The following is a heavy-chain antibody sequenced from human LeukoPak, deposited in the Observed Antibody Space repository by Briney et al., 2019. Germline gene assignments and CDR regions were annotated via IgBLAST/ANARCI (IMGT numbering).Heavy chain of an antibody. J-gene: IGHJ4*02. D-gene: IGHD3-9*01. V-gene: IGHV3-64*01. CDR3: ARVNDWHPDY. CDR1: GFTFSSYA. CDR2: ISSNGGST. Sequence: GGSLRLSCAASGFTFSSYAMHWVRQAPGKGLEYVSAISSNGGSTYYANSVKGRFTISRDNSKNALYLQMGSLRAEDLAVYYCARVNDWHPDYWGQGTLVTVSS.